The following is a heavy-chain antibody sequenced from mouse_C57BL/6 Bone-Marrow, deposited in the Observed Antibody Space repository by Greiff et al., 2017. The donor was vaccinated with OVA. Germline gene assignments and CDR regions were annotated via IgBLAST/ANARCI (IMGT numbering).Heavy chain of an antibody. Sequence: VKLQQSGPELVKPGASVKMSCKASGYTFTDYNMHWVKQSHGKSLEWIGYINPNNGGTSYNQKFKGKATLTVNKSSSTAYMELRSLTSEDSAVYYCALGGYGNYVDLYFYGWGTGTTVTVAS. J-gene: IGHJ1*03. D-gene: IGHD2-1*01. V-gene: IGHV1-22*01. CDR2: INPNNGGT. CDR1: GYTFTDYN. CDR3: ALGGYGNYVDLYFYG.